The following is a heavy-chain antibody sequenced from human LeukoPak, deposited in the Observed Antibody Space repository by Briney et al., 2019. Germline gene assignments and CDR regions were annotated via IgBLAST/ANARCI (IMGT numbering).Heavy chain of an antibody. CDR3: ARHGGIVVVVAAHDNWFDP. CDR2: IYYSGST. V-gene: IGHV4-59*08. Sequence: PSETLSLTCTVSGGSISSYYWSWIRQPPGKGLEWIGYIYYSGSTNYNPSLKSRVTISVDTSKNQFSLKLSSVTAADTAVYYCARHGGIVVVVAAHDNWFDPWGRGTLVTVSS. J-gene: IGHJ5*02. D-gene: IGHD2-15*01. CDR1: GGSISSYY.